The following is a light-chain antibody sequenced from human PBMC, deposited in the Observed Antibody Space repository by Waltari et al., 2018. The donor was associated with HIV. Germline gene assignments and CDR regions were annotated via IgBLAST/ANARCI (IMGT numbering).Light chain of an antibody. V-gene: IGLV3-10*01. CDR2: EDS. CDR3: YSIDGSGHYRV. J-gene: IGLJ2*01. CDR1: ALPKRF. Sequence: SYELTQPPSVSVSPGQTARITCSGDALPKRFAYWYQQRSGRAPVLVIYEDSTRPSGIPERFSATNSGTVATLTISGAQVDDEAVYYCYSIDGSGHYRVFGGGTKLTVL.